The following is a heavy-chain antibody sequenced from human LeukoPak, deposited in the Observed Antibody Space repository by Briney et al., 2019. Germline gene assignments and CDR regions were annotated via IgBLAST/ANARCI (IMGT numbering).Heavy chain of an antibody. J-gene: IGHJ6*04. V-gene: IGHV5-51*03. Sequence: KPGESLKISCKGSGYSFTSYWIGWVRQMPGKGLKWMGIIYPGDSDTRYSPSFQGQVTISADKSISTAYLQWSSLKASDTAMYYCARSASSDGYNYISGMDVWGKGTTVTVSS. CDR2: IYPGDSDT. D-gene: IGHD5-24*01. CDR3: ARSASSDGYNYISGMDV. CDR1: GYSFTSYW.